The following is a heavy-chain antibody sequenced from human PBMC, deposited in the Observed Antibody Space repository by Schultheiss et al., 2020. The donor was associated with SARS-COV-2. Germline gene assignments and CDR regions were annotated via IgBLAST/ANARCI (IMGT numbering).Heavy chain of an antibody. Sequence: ASVKVSCKASGYTFTGYYMHWVRQAPGQGLEWMGWINPNSGGTNYAQKFQGRVTMTTDTSTSTAYMELRSLRSDDTAVYYCAREAGYSRGAFDIWGQGTMVTVSS. CDR2: INPNSGGT. CDR1: GYTFTGYY. CDR3: AREAGYSRGAFDI. V-gene: IGHV1-2*02. D-gene: IGHD6-13*01. J-gene: IGHJ3*02.